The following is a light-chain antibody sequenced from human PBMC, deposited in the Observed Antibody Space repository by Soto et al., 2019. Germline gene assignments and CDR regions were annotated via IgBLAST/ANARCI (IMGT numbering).Light chain of an antibody. J-gene: IGKJ1*01. CDR1: QSVGSN. Sequence: EIVMTQSPDTLSVSPGETATLSCRASQSVGSNLAGYQQKPGQAPRLLISDASTSAAGLPARFSGTGSGTAFTLTLTSLQSEDFAVYYCQQSTNWPKTSGQGTKVEIK. CDR2: DAS. CDR3: QQSTNWPKT. V-gene: IGKV3-15*01.